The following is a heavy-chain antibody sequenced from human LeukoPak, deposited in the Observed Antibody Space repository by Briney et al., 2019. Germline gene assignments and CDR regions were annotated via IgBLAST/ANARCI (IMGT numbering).Heavy chain of an antibody. D-gene: IGHD2-15*01. CDR3: ARVPNCSGGSCFYYYYYMDV. CDR1: GFTVSSNY. CDR2: ISSSGSTI. V-gene: IGHV3-11*04. J-gene: IGHJ6*03. Sequence: GGSLRLSCAASGFTVSSNYMSWVRQAPGKGLEWVSYISSSGSTIYYADSVKGRFTISRDNAKNSLYLQMNSLRAEDTAVYYCARVPNCSGGSCFYYYYYMDVWGKGTTVTVSS.